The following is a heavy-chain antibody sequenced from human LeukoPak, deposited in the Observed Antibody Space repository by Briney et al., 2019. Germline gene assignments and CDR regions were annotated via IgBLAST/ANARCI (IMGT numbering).Heavy chain of an antibody. CDR2: IYYSGST. Sequence: SETLSLTCTVSGGSVDSSDYYWTWIRQPPGKGLEWIGYIYYSGSTNYNPSLRSRVTMSVDTSKNQFSLKLTSVTAADTAVYYCAGSAYCSGGSCYTGLPYWGQGTLVTVSS. V-gene: IGHV4-61*08. D-gene: IGHD2-15*01. CDR3: AGSAYCSGGSCYTGLPY. J-gene: IGHJ4*02. CDR1: GGSVDSSDYY.